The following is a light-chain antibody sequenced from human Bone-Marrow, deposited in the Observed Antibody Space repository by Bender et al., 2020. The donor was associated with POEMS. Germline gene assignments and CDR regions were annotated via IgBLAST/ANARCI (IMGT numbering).Light chain of an antibody. V-gene: IGLV1-44*01. J-gene: IGLJ3*02. CDR1: SSNIGAHA. CDR2: SSH. CDR3: TSYGGSNNLV. Sequence: QSVLTQPPSASGTPGQRVTISCSGGSSNIGAHAVNWYQHLPGTAPKLLIYSSHRRPSEVPDRFSGSRSGNTASLTVSGLQAEDEADYYCTSYGGSNNLVFGGGTRLTVL.